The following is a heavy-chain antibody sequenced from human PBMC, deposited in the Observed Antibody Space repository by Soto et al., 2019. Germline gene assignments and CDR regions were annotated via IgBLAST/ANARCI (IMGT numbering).Heavy chain of an antibody. V-gene: IGHV1-18*01. Sequence: QVQLVQSAAEVGKPGASVKVSCKASGYTFTTIRISWVRQAPGQGLEWMGWIRPYNGNTQYAQKFQGRVTMTADTSTTTAYMEVRSLRPDDTAVFYCARDRSGRYDFWGQGTRVTVSS. CDR3: ARDRSGRYDF. CDR2: IRPYNGNT. J-gene: IGHJ4*02. D-gene: IGHD6-19*01. CDR1: GYTFTTIR.